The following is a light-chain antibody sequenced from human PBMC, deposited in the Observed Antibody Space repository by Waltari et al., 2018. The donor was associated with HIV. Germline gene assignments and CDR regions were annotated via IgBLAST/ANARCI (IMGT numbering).Light chain of an antibody. CDR2: DAS. J-gene: IGKJ4*01. CDR3: QQYDNLPPLT. Sequence: DIQMTQSPSSLSASVVDRVTITCQASQDISNYLNWYQQKPGKAPKLLIYDASNLETGVPSRFSGSGAGTDFTFTISSLQHEDIATYYCQQYDNLPPLTFGGGTKVEIK. V-gene: IGKV1-33*01. CDR1: QDISNY.